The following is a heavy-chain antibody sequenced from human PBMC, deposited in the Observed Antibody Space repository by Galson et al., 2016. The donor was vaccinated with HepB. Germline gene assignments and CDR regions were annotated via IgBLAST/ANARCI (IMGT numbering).Heavy chain of an antibody. CDR3: ARASIMLSGPDGVLDN. D-gene: IGHD2-8*01. CDR1: GGSFTDNY. CDR2: MSHRGSS. V-gene: IGHV4-34*01. Sequence: SETLSLTCAVYGGSFTDNYWSWIRQSPGKGLVWIGEMSHRGSSNYNPSLRSRVTIAVDTSKNQISLRLSSVTAADTGVYYCARASIMLSGPDGVLDNWGQGTLVTVSS. J-gene: IGHJ4*02.